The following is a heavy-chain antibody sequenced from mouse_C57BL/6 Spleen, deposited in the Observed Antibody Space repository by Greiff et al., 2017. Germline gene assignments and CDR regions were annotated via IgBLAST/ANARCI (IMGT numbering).Heavy chain of an antibody. J-gene: IGHJ2*01. Sequence: VQLKESGPGLVKPSQSLSLTCSVTGYSITSGYYWNWIRQFPGNKLEWMCYISYDGSNNYNPSLKNRISITRDTSKNQFFLKLNSVTTEDTATYYCARDVYFDYWGQGTTLTVSS. CDR3: ARDVYFDY. CDR1: GYSITSGYY. V-gene: IGHV3-6*01. CDR2: ISYDGSN.